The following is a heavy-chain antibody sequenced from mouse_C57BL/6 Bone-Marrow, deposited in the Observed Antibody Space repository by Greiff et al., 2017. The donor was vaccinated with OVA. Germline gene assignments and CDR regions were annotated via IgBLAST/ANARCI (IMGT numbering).Heavy chain of an antibody. CDR2: SRNKANDYTT. V-gene: IGHV7-1*01. CDR3: ARDAWGRYFDV. Sequence: DVQLVESGGGLVQSGRSLRLSCATSGFTFSDFYMEWVRQAPGKGLEWIAASRNKANDYTTEYSASVKGRFIVSRDTSQSILYLQMNALRAEDTAIYYGARDAWGRYFDVWGTGTTVTVSS. CDR1: GFTFSDFY. J-gene: IGHJ1*03.